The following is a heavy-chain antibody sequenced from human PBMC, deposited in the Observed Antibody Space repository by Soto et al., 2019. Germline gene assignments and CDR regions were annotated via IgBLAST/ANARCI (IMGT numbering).Heavy chain of an antibody. D-gene: IGHD3-3*01. CDR2: ISYDGSNK. Sequence: PGGSLRLSCAASGFTFSSYGMHWVRQAPGKGLEWVAVISYDGSNKYYADSVKGRFTISRDNNKNTLYLQMNSLRTEDTALYYCAKGTKYDFWSGYYLDYWGQGTLVTVSS. CDR3: AKGTKYDFWSGYYLDY. CDR1: GFTFSSYG. J-gene: IGHJ4*02. V-gene: IGHV3-30*18.